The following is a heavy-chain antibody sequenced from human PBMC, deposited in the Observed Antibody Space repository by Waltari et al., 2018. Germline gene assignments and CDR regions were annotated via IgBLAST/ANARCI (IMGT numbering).Heavy chain of an antibody. CDR1: GFTFSSYS. D-gene: IGHD2-2*01. V-gene: IGHV3-21*01. J-gene: IGHJ3*02. CDR2: ISSSSSYI. Sequence: EVQLVESGGGLVKPGGSLRRSCAASGFTFSSYSRNWVRQAPGKGLEWVSSISSSSSYIYYADSVKGRFTISRDNAKNSLYLQMNSLRAEDTAVYYCARPANDAFDIWGQGTMVTVSS. CDR3: ARPANDAFDI.